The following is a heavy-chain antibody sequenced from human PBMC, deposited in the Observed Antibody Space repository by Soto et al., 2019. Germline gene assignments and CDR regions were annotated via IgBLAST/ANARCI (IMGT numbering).Heavy chain of an antibody. CDR2: ISSSGSTI. CDR3: ERDPMVRGVTDWFDP. Sequence: GGSLRLSCAASGFTFSDYYMSWIRQAPGKGLEWVSYISSSGSTIYYADSVKGRFTISRDNAKNSLYLQMNSLRAEDTAVYYCERDPMVRGVTDWFDPWGQGTLVTVSS. CDR1: GFTFSDYY. J-gene: IGHJ5*02. D-gene: IGHD3-10*01. V-gene: IGHV3-11*01.